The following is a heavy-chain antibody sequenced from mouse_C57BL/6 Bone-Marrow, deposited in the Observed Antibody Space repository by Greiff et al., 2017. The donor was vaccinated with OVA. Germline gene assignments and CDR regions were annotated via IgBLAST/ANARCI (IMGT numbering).Heavy chain of an antibody. V-gene: IGHV1-63*01. CDR3: ARGASSTMVYWYFDV. D-gene: IGHD2-2*01. CDR1: GYTFTNYW. J-gene: IGHJ1*03. CDR2: IYPGGGYT. Sequence: VKLQESGAELVRPGTSVKMSCKASGYTFTNYWIGWAKQRPGHGLEWIGDIYPGGGYTNYNEKFKGKATLTADKSSSTAYMQFSSLTSEDSAIYYCARGASSTMVYWYFDVWGTGTTVTVSS.